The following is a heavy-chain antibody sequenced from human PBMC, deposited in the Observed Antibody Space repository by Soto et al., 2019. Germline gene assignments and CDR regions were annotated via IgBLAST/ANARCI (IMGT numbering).Heavy chain of an antibody. CDR2: IYYSGST. CDR1: GGSISSSSYY. Sequence: SETLSLTCTVSGGSISSSSYYWGWIRQPPGKGLEWIGSIYYSGSTYYNPSLKSRVTISVDTSKNQFSLKLSSVTAADTAVYYCARQPRQGIAVAGKHFDYWGQGTLVTVSS. J-gene: IGHJ4*02. CDR3: ARQPRQGIAVAGKHFDY. V-gene: IGHV4-39*01. D-gene: IGHD6-19*01.